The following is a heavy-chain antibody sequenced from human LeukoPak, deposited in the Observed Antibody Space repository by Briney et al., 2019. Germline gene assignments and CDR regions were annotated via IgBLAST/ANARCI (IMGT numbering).Heavy chain of an antibody. V-gene: IGHV4-39*01. CDR3: ARHQSAYGGYSGDPLDY. CDR1: GGSISSSSYY. CDR2: IYYSGST. Sequence: SETLSLTCTVSGGSISSSSYYWDWIRQPPGKGLEWIGSIYYSGSTKYNPSLKIRVTMSVDTSKNQFSLRLSSVTAADTAVYHCARHQSAYGGYSGDPLDYWGQGTLVTVSS. J-gene: IGHJ4*02. D-gene: IGHD5-12*01.